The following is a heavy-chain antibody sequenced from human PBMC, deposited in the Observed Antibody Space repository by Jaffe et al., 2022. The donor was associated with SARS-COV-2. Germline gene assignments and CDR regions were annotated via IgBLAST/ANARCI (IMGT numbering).Heavy chain of an antibody. CDR3: ARDRRVSQYVPGAPLVYYYGMDV. Sequence: QVQLQESGPGLVKPSQTLSLTCTVSGGSISGGSYDWTWIRQPAGKGLEWIGRIYSSGTTNYNPSLKSRVTMSVDLSKRQFSLKLSSVTAADTAVYYCARDRRVSQYVPGAPLVYYYGMDVWGQGTTVTVTS. V-gene: IGHV4-61*02. J-gene: IGHJ6*02. D-gene: IGHD2-2*01. CDR1: GGSISGGSYD. CDR2: IYSSGTT.